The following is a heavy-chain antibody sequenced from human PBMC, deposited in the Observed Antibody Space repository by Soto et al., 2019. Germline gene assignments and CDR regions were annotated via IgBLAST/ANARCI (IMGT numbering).Heavy chain of an antibody. J-gene: IGHJ5*02. CDR3: ARDDLGYCSGGSCLQWFDP. V-gene: IGHV6-1*01. CDR2: TYYRSKWYN. D-gene: IGHD2-15*01. Sequence: PSQTLSLTCGISGDSVSSNSAAWNWIRQSPSRGLEWLGRTYYRSKWYNDYAVSVKSRITINPDTSKNQFSLQLNSVTPEDTAVYYCARDDLGYCSGGSCLQWFDPWGQGTLVTVSS. CDR1: GDSVSSNSAA.